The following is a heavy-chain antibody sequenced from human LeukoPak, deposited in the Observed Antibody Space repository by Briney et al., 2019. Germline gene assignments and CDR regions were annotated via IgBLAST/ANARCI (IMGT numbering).Heavy chain of an antibody. CDR3: ARDTGRGTIGHGFDP. D-gene: IGHD1-1*01. CDR1: GFTFSSYA. Sequence: EPGRSLRLSCAASGFTFSSYAMHWVRQAPGKGLEWVAVISYDGSNKYYADSVKGRFTISRDNSKNTLYLQMNSLRAEDTAVYYCARDTGRGTIGHGFDPWGQGTLVTVSS. J-gene: IGHJ5*02. V-gene: IGHV3-30-3*01. CDR2: ISYDGSNK.